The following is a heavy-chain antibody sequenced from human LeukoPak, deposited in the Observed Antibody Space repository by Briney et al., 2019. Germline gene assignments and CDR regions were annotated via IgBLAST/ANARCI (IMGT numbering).Heavy chain of an antibody. J-gene: IGHJ4*02. D-gene: IGHD6-19*01. Sequence: GGSLRLSCAASGFTFSNSAMYWVRHAPGKGLECVSVISTNGDRTYYADSVKGRFTISRDNSKNTLYLQMGSLRADVMAVYYCARGVAISSSGWYDTFDYWGQGALVTISS. CDR2: ISTNGDRT. CDR1: GFTFSNSA. CDR3: ARGVAISSSGWYDTFDY. V-gene: IGHV3-64*02.